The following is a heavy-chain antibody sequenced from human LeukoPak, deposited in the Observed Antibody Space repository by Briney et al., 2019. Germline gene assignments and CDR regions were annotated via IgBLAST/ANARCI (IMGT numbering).Heavy chain of an antibody. CDR2: IIPIFGTA. CDR3: ARSSSWHAFDI. CDR1: GGTFSSYA. J-gene: IGHJ3*02. V-gene: IGHV1-69*05. D-gene: IGHD6-13*01. Sequence: ASVKVSCKASGGTFSSYAISWVRQAPGQGLEWMGRIIPIFGTANYAQKFQGRVTITTDESTSTAYMELSSLRSEDAAVYYCARSSSWHAFDIWGQGTMVTVSS.